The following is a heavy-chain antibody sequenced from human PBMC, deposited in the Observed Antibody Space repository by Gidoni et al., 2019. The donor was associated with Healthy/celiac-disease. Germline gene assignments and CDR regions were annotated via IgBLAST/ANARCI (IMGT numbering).Heavy chain of an antibody. J-gene: IGHJ6*02. CDR3: ARAAVAGSYYYYGMDV. D-gene: IGHD6-19*01. CDR2: IFSNDEK. V-gene: IGHV2-26*01. Sequence: HIFSNDEKSYSTSLKSRLTISKDTSKSQVVLTMTNMDPVDTATYYCARAAVAGSYYYYGMDVWGQGTTVTVSS.